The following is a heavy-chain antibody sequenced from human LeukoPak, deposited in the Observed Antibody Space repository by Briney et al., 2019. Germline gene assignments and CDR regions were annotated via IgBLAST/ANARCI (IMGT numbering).Heavy chain of an antibody. J-gene: IGHJ4*02. CDR3: TRDRGGAAGGLFDY. V-gene: IGHV3-49*04. Sequence: GRSLRLSCTASGFTFGDYAMSWVRQAPGKGLEWVGFIRSKAYGGTTKYAASVKGRFTISRDDSKSIAYLQMNSLKTEDTAVYCCTRDRGGAAGGLFDYWGQGTLVTVSS. D-gene: IGHD3-10*01. CDR2: IRSKAYGGTT. CDR1: GFTFGDYA.